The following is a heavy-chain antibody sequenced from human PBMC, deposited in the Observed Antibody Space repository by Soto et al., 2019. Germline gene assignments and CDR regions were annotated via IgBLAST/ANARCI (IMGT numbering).Heavy chain of an antibody. V-gene: IGHV4-4*02. J-gene: IGHJ4*02. Sequence: PSETLSLTCAVSGGPISSSNWWSCVRQPPGKGLEWIGEIYHSGSTTYNPSLKSRVTISVDKSKNQCALKLSSVTAADTAVYYCASDRGSSSSSQSYFDYWGQGTLVTVSS. CDR3: ASDRGSSSSSQSYFDY. D-gene: IGHD6-6*01. CDR2: IYHSGST. CDR1: GGPISSSNW.